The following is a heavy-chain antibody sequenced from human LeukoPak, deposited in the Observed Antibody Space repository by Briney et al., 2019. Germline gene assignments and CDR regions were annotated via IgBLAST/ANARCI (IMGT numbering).Heavy chain of an antibody. J-gene: IGHJ4*02. D-gene: IGHD1-26*01. Sequence: GGSLRLSCAASGFTFNTYSMNWIRQAPGKGLEWVSYISSTGSTIYYADSVKGRFTISRDNAKNSLYLQMNSLRAEDTAVYYCTRRYSGSYYNWGQGTLVTVSS. V-gene: IGHV3-48*04. CDR2: ISSTGSTI. CDR1: GFTFNTYS. CDR3: TRRYSGSYYN.